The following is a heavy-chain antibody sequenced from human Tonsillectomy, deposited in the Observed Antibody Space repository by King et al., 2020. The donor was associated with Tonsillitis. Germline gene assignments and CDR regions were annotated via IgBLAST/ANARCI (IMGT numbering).Heavy chain of an antibody. V-gene: IGHV4-59*01. CDR1: GGPINSYY. D-gene: IGHD3-3*01. CDR2: ISYRGST. J-gene: IGHJ5*02. Sequence: QLQESGPGLVKPSETLSLTCTVSGGPINSYYWSWSRQPPGKGLEWIGFISYRGSTNYNPALKSRVTISVDTSKNQFSLKLSSVTAADTAVYFCARLWYGEPKAWSGQGAGFDPWGQGTLVTVSS. CDR3: ARLWYGEPKAWSGQGAGFDP.